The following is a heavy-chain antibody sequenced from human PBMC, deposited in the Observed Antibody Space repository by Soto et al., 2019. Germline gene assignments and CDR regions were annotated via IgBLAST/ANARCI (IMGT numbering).Heavy chain of an antibody. V-gene: IGHV3-11*01. J-gene: IGHJ3*02. D-gene: IGHD3-10*01. CDR1: GITFSDYY. CDR3: TSLWFGEFRDAFDI. Sequence: GGSLRLSCAASGITFSDYYVSWIRQAPGKGLEWVSYISSSGSTIHYADSVKGRFTISRDFAKNSLYLQMSSLRAEDTAVYYCTSLWFGEFRDAFDIWGQGTMVTVSS. CDR2: ISSSGSTI.